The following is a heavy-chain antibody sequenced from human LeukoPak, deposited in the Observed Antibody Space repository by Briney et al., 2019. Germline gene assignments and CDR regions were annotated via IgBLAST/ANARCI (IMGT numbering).Heavy chain of an antibody. CDR1: GYTFTGYY. J-gene: IGHJ6*03. Sequence: GASVKVSCKASGYTFTGYYMHWVRQAPGQGPEWMGWINPNSGGTNYAQKFQGRVTMTRDTSISTAYMELSRLRSDDTAVYYCARDTRYCSSTSCYLRGYYYYMDVWGKGTTVTVSS. CDR2: INPNSGGT. D-gene: IGHD2-2*01. V-gene: IGHV1-2*02. CDR3: ARDTRYCSSTSCYLRGYYYYMDV.